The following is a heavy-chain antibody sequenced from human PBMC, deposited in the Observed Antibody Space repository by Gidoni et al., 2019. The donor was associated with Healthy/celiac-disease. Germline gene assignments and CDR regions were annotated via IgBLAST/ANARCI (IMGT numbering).Heavy chain of an antibody. CDR2: INSDGSST. Sequence: EVQLVESGGGLVQPGGSLRLSCAASGFTFGSHGMHWVRHAPGKGLVWVSRINSDGSSTSYADSVKGRFTISRDNAKNTLYLQMNSLRAEDTAVYYCARGGNDFWSGYRRSMDYWGQGTLVTVSS. V-gene: IGHV3-74*01. J-gene: IGHJ4*02. CDR1: GFTFGSHG. D-gene: IGHD3-3*01. CDR3: ARGGNDFWSGYRRSMDY.